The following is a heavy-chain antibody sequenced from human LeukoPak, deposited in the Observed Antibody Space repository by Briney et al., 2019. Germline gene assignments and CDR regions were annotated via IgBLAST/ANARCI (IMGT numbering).Heavy chain of an antibody. CDR3: AKLYCSSTSCPHFDY. J-gene: IGHJ4*02. V-gene: IGHV3-23*01. Sequence: PGGSLRLSCAASGFTFSSYAMSWVRQAPGKGLEWVSAISGSGGSTYYADSVKGRFTISRDNSKNTLYPQMNSLRAEDTAVYYCAKLYCSSTSCPHFDYWGQGTLVTVSS. CDR2: ISGSGGST. D-gene: IGHD2-2*01. CDR1: GFTFSSYA.